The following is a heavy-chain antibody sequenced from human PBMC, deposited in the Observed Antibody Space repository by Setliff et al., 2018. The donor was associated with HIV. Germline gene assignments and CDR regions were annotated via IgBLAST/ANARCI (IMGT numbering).Heavy chain of an antibody. D-gene: IGHD3-16*01. CDR3: ARITSPYNNIWFPALF. J-gene: IGHJ4*02. V-gene: IGHV5-10-1*01. Sequence: GESLKISCKASGYNFTTYWITWVRQMPGKGLEWMGRIDPGDSYTDYSPSFRGHVSISADSSISTAYLQWSSLKASDTAMYYCARITSPYNNIWFPALFWGQGTLVTVSS. CDR1: GYNFTTYW. CDR2: IDPGDSYT.